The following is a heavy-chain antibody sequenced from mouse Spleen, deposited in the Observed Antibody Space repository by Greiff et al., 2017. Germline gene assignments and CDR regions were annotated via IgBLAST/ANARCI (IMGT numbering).Heavy chain of an antibody. V-gene: IGHV2-2*01. J-gene: IGHJ4*01. D-gene: IGHD1-1*01. CDR2: IWSGGST. Sequence: VHLVESGPGLVQPSQSLSITCTVSGFSLTSYGVHWVRQSPGKGLEWLGVIWSGGSTDYNAAFISRLSISKDNSKSQVFFKMNSLQADDTAIYYCARPITTVVDAMDYWGQGTSVTVSS. CDR1: GFSLTSYG. CDR3: ARPITTVVDAMDY.